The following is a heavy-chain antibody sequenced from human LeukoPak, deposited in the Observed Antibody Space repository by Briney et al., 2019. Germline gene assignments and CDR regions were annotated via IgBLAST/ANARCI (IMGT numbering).Heavy chain of an antibody. V-gene: IGHV4-39*01. CDR1: GGSISSSSYY. CDR2: IYYSGST. Sequence: SETLSLTCTVSGGSISSSSYYWGWIRQPPGKGLEWIGSIYYSGSTYYNPSLKSRVTVSVDTSKNQFSLKLSSVTAADTAVYYCARRGKSKNYYDSSGYYTWYFDRWGRGTLVTVSS. J-gene: IGHJ2*01. CDR3: ARRGKSKNYYDSSGYYTWYFDR. D-gene: IGHD3-22*01.